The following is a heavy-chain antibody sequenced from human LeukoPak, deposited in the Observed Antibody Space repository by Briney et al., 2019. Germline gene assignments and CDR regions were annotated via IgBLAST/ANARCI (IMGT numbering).Heavy chain of an antibody. V-gene: IGHV3-21*01. CDR2: INSSSSYI. J-gene: IGHJ4*02. CDR3: ARDRDMVRGVIDY. CDR1: GFTFSSYS. Sequence: PGGSLRLSCAASGFTFSSYSMNWVRQAPGRGLEWVSSINSSSSYIYYADSVKGRFTISRDNAKNSLYLQMNSLRAEDTAVYYCARDRDMVRGVIDYWGQGTLVTVSS. D-gene: IGHD3-10*01.